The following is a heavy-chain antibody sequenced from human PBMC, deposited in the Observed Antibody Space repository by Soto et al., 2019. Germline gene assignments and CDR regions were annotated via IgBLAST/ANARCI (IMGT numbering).Heavy chain of an antibody. D-gene: IGHD2-15*01. V-gene: IGHV1-18*01. J-gene: IGHJ4*02. CDR3: AWAFCSGGSCYLDY. CDR2: ISAYSGNT. Sequence: QVQLVQSGGEVKKPGAAVKVSCKASGYTFTTFGIGWVRQAPGQGLEWMGWISAYSGNTEYPEKLQGRVTMTIDTSTSKTYMELRRLRSDDTAVYYCAWAFCSGGSCYLDYWGQGALVTLSS. CDR1: GYTFTTFG.